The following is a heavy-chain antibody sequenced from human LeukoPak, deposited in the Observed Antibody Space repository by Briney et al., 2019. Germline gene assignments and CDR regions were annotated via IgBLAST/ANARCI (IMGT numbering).Heavy chain of an antibody. CDR2: INAGNGNT. J-gene: IGHJ5*02. CDR3: ARSGGSTGVANWFDP. V-gene: IGHV1-3*01. Sequence: ASVKVSCKASGYTFTSYAMHWVRQAPGQRLEWMGWINAGNGNTKYSQKFQGRVTITRDTSASTAYMELSSLRSEDTAVYYCARSGGSTGVANWFDPWGQGTLVTVSS. CDR1: GYTFTSYA. D-gene: IGHD3-3*01.